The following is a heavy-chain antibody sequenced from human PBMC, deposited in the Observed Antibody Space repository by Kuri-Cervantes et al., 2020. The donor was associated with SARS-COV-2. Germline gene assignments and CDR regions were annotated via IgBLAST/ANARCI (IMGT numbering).Heavy chain of an antibody. CDR2: ISGSGGST. J-gene: IGHJ4*02. D-gene: IGHD6-19*01. V-gene: IGHV3-23*01. CDR3: AKDGAVAGGGIPHFDY. CDR1: GFTFSSYA. Sequence: GGSLRLSCAASGFTFSSYAMSWVRQAPGKGLEWVSVISGSGGSTYYADSVKGRFTISRDNSKNTLYLQMNSLRAEDTAVYYCAKDGAVAGGGIPHFDYWGQGTLVTVSS.